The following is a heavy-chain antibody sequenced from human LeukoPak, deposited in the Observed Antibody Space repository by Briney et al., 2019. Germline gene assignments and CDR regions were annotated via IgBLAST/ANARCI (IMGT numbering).Heavy chain of an antibody. D-gene: IGHD3-22*01. Sequence: PSETLSLTCTVSGASISSYYWSWIRQPPGKGLEWIGYIYYSGSTNYNPSLKSRVTISVDTSKNQFSLKLSSVTAADTAVYYCAGTYYFDTGGYYHYSLWGQGTLVTVSP. CDR1: GASISSYY. V-gene: IGHV4-59*01. CDR3: AGTYYFDTGGYYHYSL. J-gene: IGHJ4*02. CDR2: IYYSGST.